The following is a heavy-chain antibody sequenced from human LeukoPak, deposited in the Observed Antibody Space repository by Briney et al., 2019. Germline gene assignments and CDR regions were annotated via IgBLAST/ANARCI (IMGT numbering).Heavy chain of an antibody. Sequence: GGSLRLSCAVSGFTFDDYAMHWVRQAPGKGLEGVSGISWKSGNIVYADSVKGRFTMSRDNAKNSLYLQMNILRAEDMALYYCAKDDRYSNYAGGGFDYWGQGALVTVSS. J-gene: IGHJ4*02. V-gene: IGHV3-9*03. D-gene: IGHD4-11*01. CDR2: ISWKSGNI. CDR1: GFTFDDYA. CDR3: AKDDRYSNYAGGGFDY.